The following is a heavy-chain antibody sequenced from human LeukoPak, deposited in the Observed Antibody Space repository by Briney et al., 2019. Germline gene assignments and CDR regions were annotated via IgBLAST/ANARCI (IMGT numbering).Heavy chain of an antibody. J-gene: IGHJ4*02. D-gene: IGHD1-26*01. CDR3: AKDRGVGATTGAFDY. V-gene: IGHV3-23*01. CDR1: GFTFSSPA. CDR2: SGSGGNT. Sequence: GGSLRLSCAASGFTFSSPAMSWVRQAPGKGLEWVSTSGSGGNTYYADSVKGRFTISRDNSKNTLYLQMNSLRADDTAVYYCAKDRGVGATTGAFDYWGQGTLVTVSS.